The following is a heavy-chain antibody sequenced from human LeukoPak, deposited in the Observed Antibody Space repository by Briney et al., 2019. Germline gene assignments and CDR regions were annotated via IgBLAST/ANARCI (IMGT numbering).Heavy chain of an antibody. CDR2: ISAYNGNT. Sequence: ASVKVSCKASGYTFTSYGISWVRQAPGQGLEWMGWISAYNGNTNYAQKLQGRVTMTTDTSTSTAYMELRSLRSEDTAVYYCARRYCGGDCYWGGAFDIWGQGTMVTVSS. CDR3: ARRYCGGDCYWGGAFDI. CDR1: GYTFTSYG. D-gene: IGHD2-21*02. V-gene: IGHV1-18*01. J-gene: IGHJ3*02.